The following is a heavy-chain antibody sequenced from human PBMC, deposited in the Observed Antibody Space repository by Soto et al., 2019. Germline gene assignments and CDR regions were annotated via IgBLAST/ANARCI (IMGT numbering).Heavy chain of an antibody. CDR3: ARGHRITIFGVAPYYFDY. V-gene: IGHV1-2*04. Sequence: GASVKVSCKASGYTFTGYYMHWVRQAPGQGLEWMGWINPNSGGTNYAQKFQGWVTMTRDTSISTAYMELSRLRSDDTAVYYCARGHRITIFGVAPYYFDYWGQGTLVTVSS. CDR1: GYTFTGYY. J-gene: IGHJ4*02. D-gene: IGHD3-3*01. CDR2: INPNSGGT.